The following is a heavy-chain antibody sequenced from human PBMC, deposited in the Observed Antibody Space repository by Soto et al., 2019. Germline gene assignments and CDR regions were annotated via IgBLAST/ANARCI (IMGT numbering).Heavy chain of an antibody. D-gene: IGHD5-18*01. V-gene: IGHV4-34*01. CDR2: INHSGST. CDR1: GGSFSGYY. CDR3: ARALGGYSYGYHFDY. Sequence: PSETLSLTCAVYGGSFSGYYWSWIRQPPGKGLEWIGEINHSGSTNYNPSLKSRVTISVDTSKNQFSLKLSSVTAADTAVYYCARALGGYSYGYHFDYWGQGTLVTVS. J-gene: IGHJ4*02.